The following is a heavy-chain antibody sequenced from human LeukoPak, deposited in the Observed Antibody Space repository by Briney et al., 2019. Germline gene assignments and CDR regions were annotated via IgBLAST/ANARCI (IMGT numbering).Heavy chain of an antibody. CDR1: GFTFSSYA. V-gene: IGHV3-23*01. Sequence: PGGSLRLSCAASGFTFSSYAMSWVRQAPGKGLEWISAISGSGGSTYYADSVKGRFTISRDNSKNPLYLQMNSLRAEDTAVYYCARGYCSSTSCQRRWFDPWGQGTLVTVSS. CDR3: ARGYCSSTSCQRRWFDP. D-gene: IGHD2-2*01. J-gene: IGHJ5*02. CDR2: ISGSGGST.